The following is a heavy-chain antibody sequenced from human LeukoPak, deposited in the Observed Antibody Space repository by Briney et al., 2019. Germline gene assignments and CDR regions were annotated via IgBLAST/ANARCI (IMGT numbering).Heavy chain of an antibody. Sequence: GGSLRLSCAASGFTFSTYAMSWVRQAPGKGLEWVSAIAGSGGSSYYADSVKGRFSISRDNSKNTLYVQMNSLRAEDTAVYYCANVWDYSGYDPFDYWGQGTLVTVSP. CDR2: IAGSGGSS. CDR3: ANVWDYSGYDPFDY. J-gene: IGHJ4*02. CDR1: GFTFSTYA. D-gene: IGHD5-12*01. V-gene: IGHV3-23*01.